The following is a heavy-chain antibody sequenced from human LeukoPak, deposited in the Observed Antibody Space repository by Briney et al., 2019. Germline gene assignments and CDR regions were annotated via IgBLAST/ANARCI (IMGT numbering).Heavy chain of an antibody. Sequence: SETLSLTCAVYGGSFSGYYWSWIRQPPGKGLEWIGEINHSGSTNYNPSLKSRVTISVDTSKNQFSLKLSSVTAADTAVYHCARAEGYCSSTSCPGSWFDPWGQGTLVTVSS. D-gene: IGHD2-2*01. CDR2: INHSGST. CDR3: ARAEGYCSSTSCPGSWFDP. V-gene: IGHV4-34*01. J-gene: IGHJ5*02. CDR1: GGSFSGYY.